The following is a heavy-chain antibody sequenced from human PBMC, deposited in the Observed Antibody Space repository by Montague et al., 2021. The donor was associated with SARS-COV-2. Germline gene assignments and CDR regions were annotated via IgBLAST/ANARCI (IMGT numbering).Heavy chain of an antibody. CDR1: GFTFSSYA. V-gene: IGHV3-30-3*01. J-gene: IGHJ3*02. D-gene: IGHD4-17*01. CDR3: ARDFDDYGDSPGAFDI. CDR2: ISYDGSNK. Sequence: SLRLSCAASGFTFSSYAMHWVRQAPGKGLEWVAVISYDGSNKYYADSVKGRFTISRDNSKNMLYLQMNSLRAEDTAVYYCARDFDDYGDSPGAFDIWGQGTMVTVSS.